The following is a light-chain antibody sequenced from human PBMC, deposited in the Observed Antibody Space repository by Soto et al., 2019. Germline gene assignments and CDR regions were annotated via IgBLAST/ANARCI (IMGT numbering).Light chain of an antibody. Sequence: EIVLTQCPATLSLSPGERATLSCRASQSVSSYLAWYQQKPGQAPRLLIYDASNRVTGIPARFSGSGSGTDFTLTISSLEPEDFAVYYCHQRSNWPLITFGQGTRLEIK. CDR2: DAS. V-gene: IGKV3-11*01. J-gene: IGKJ5*01. CDR1: QSVSSY. CDR3: HQRSNWPLIT.